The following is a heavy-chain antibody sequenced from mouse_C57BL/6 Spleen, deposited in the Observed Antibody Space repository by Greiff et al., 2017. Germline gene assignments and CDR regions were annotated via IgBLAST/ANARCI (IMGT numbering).Heavy chain of an antibody. V-gene: IGHV1-61*01. CDR3: ARWGYGSSFWYFDV. D-gene: IGHD1-1*01. CDR2: IYPSDSET. Sequence: QVQLQQPGAELVRPGSSVKLSCKASGYTFTSYWMAWVKQRPGQGLEWIGNIYPSDSETHYNQKFKDKATLTVDKSSSTAYMQLSSLTSEDSAVYCCARWGYGSSFWYFDVWGTGTTVTVVS. CDR1: GYTFTSYW. J-gene: IGHJ1*03.